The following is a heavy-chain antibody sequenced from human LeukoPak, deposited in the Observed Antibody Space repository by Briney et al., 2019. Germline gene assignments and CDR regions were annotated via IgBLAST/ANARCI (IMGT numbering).Heavy chain of an antibody. CDR1: GGSVSSGSYY. Sequence: SETLSLTCTVSGGSVSSGSYYWSWIRQPPGKGLEWIGYIYYSGSTYYNPSLKSRVTISVDMSKNQFSLKLSSVTAADTAVYYCARDLRLRNYYGMDVWGQGTTVTVSS. D-gene: IGHD2-15*01. V-gene: IGHV4-31*03. CDR2: IYYSGST. CDR3: ARDLRLRNYYGMDV. J-gene: IGHJ6*02.